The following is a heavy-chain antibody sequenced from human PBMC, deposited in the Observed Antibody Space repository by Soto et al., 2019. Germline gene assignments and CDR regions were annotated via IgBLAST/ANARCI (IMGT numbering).Heavy chain of an antibody. Sequence: QVQLVESGGGVVQPGGSLRLSCPASGFNFDNYGMHWVRQAPGKGLEWVAVITYDESFQYYADSVKGRFTISRDNSKNTLSLHLNTLKPEDTAVYHCAKDRVGGTFYTPLAFWGQGTLVTVSS. J-gene: IGHJ4*02. D-gene: IGHD1-7*01. CDR2: ITYDESFQ. V-gene: IGHV3-30*18. CDR1: GFNFDNYG. CDR3: AKDRVGGTFYTPLAF.